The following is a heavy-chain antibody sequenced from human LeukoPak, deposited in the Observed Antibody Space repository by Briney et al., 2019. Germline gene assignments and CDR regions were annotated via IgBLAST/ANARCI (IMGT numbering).Heavy chain of an antibody. D-gene: IGHD3-10*01. CDR3: ARGRQEPYGRHKEYFDY. CDR2: INPSGGST. Sequence: ASVKVSCKASGYTFTSYYMHWVRQAPGQGLEWMAIINPSGGSTSYAQKFQGRVTMTRDTSTSTVYMELSSLRSEDTAVYYCARGRQEPYGRHKEYFDYWGQGTLVTVSS. V-gene: IGHV1-46*01. J-gene: IGHJ4*02. CDR1: GYTFTSYY.